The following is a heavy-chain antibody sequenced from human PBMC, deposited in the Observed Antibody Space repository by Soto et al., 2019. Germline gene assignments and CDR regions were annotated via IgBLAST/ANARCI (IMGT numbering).Heavy chain of an antibody. CDR3: ARVLITGTTSGTPPFDP. D-gene: IGHD1-7*01. Sequence: GASVKVSCKASGYTFTGYYMHWVRQAPGQGLEWMGWINPNSGGTNYAQKFQGRVTMTRDTSISTAYMELSRLRSDDTAVYYCARVLITGTTSGTPPFDPWGQGTLVTVPQ. CDR2: INPNSGGT. J-gene: IGHJ5*02. CDR1: GYTFTGYY. V-gene: IGHV1-2*02.